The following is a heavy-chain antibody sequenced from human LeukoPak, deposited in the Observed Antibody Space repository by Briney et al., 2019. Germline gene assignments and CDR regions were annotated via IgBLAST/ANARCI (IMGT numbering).Heavy chain of an antibody. CDR3: ARVGCSSTSCSKDYYYYYMDV. J-gene: IGHJ6*03. Sequence: GGSLRLSCAASGFTFSDYYMSWIRQAPGKGLEWVSYISSSGSTIYYADSVKGRFTISRDNAKNSLYLQMNSLRAEDTAVYYCARVGCSSTSCSKDYYYYYMDVWGKGTTVTVSS. CDR2: ISSSGSTI. D-gene: IGHD2-2*01. CDR1: GFTFSDYY. V-gene: IGHV3-11*04.